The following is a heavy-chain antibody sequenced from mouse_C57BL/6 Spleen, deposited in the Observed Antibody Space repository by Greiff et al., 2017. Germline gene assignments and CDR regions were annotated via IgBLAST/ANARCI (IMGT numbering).Heavy chain of an antibody. CDR2: IDPANGNT. D-gene: IGHD4-1*01. V-gene: IGHV14-3*01. CDR1: GFNIKNTY. Sequence: EVMLVESVAELVRPGASVKLSCTASGFNIKNTYMHWVKQRPEQGLEWIGRIDPANGNTKYAPKFQGKATITADTSSNTAYLQLSSLTSEDTAIYYCARSETWDWYFDVWGTGTTVTVSS. CDR3: ARSETWDWYFDV. J-gene: IGHJ1*03.